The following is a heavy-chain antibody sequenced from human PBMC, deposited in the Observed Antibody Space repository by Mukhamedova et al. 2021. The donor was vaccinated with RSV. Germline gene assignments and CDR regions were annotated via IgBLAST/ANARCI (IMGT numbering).Heavy chain of an antibody. D-gene: IGHD6-6*01. CDR2: IIPIFGTA. CDR3: ARVIYSSSTYYMDV. J-gene: IGHJ6*03. V-gene: IGHV1-69*01. Sequence: SWVRQAPGQGLEWMGGIIPIFGTANYAQKFQGRVTITADESTSTAYMELSSLRSEDKAVYYCARVIYSSSTYYMDVWGKGTTVT.